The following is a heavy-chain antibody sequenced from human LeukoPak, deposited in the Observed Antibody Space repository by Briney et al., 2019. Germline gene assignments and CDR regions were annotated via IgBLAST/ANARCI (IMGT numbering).Heavy chain of an antibody. V-gene: IGHV3-48*03. CDR3: ARVTTIFGVLKYYYYMDV. Sequence: GGSLRLSCAASGFTFSSYEMSWVRQAPGKGLEWVSYISGSGSTIYYADSVQGRFTISRDNAKNSLYLQMNSLRAEDTAVYYCARVTTIFGVLKYYYYMDVWGKGTTVTVSS. CDR1: GFTFSSYE. J-gene: IGHJ6*03. D-gene: IGHD3-3*01. CDR2: ISGSGSTI.